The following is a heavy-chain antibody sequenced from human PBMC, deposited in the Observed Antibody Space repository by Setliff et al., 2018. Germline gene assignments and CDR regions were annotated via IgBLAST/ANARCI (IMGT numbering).Heavy chain of an antibody. CDR1: GFTFSSYW. CDR3: ARLGRIRYSSGYYLLIDY. J-gene: IGHJ4*02. D-gene: IGHD3-22*01. Sequence: PGGSLRLSCAASGFTFSSYWMHWVRQAPGKGLVWVSRINSDGSSTSYADSVKGRFTISRDNAKNTLYLQMNSLRAEDTAVYYCARLGRIRYSSGYYLLIDYWGQGTLVTVSS. CDR2: INSDGSST. V-gene: IGHV3-74*01.